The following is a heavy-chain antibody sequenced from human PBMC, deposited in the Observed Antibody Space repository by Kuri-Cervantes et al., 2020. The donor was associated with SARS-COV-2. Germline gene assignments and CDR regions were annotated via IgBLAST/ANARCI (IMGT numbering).Heavy chain of an antibody. V-gene: IGHV1-2*04. CDR1: GYTFTGYY. J-gene: IGHJ3*02. CDR2: TNPNSGGT. D-gene: IGHD3-22*01. Sequence: ASVKVSCKASGYTFTGYYMHWVRQAPGQGLEWMGWTNPNSGGTNYAQKFQGWVTMTRDTSISTVYMELSRLRSDDTAVYYCARSTSFRRLVVISQGGAFDIWGQGTMVTVSS. CDR3: ARSTSFRRLVVISQGGAFDI.